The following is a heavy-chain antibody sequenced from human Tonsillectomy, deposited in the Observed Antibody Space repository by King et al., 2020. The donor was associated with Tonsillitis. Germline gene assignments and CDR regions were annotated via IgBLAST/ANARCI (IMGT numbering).Heavy chain of an antibody. CDR1: GYTFNTYG. CDR3: AQDFGYGGHAFDY. CDR2: IRSDGSHK. V-gene: IGHV3-30*18. J-gene: IGHJ4*02. Sequence: VQLVESGGGVVKPGRSLRLSCTASGYTFNTYGIHWVRQAPGKGLEWVAVIRSDGSHKNYADSVKGRFTITRDNSKNTLYLQMNSLRPEDRSVYYCAQDFGYGGHAFDYWRQGTLVTVSS. D-gene: IGHD4-23*01.